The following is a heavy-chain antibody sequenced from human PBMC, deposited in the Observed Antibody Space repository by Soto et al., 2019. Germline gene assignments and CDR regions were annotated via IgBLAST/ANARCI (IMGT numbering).Heavy chain of an antibody. Sequence: PGESLKISCKGSGYSFTSYWIGWVRQMPGKGLEWMGIIYPGDSDTRYSPSFQGQVTISADKSISTAYLQWSSLKASDTAMYYCARHEGTTVTTRYYYMDVWGKGTTVTVSS. J-gene: IGHJ6*03. V-gene: IGHV5-51*01. CDR1: GYSFTSYW. CDR2: IYPGDSDT. D-gene: IGHD4-17*01. CDR3: ARHEGTTVTTRYYYMDV.